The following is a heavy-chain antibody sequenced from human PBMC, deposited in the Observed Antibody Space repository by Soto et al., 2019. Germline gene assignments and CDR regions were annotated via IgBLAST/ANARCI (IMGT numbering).Heavy chain of an antibody. V-gene: IGHV3-23*01. CDR2: IGESGTPT. J-gene: IGHJ6*02. CDR1: GVTFSSYA. CDR3: ARYIPGVRYYGMDV. Sequence: PGGSLGLSCAASGVTFSSYAMKGVRQAPGEGLEWVSLIGESGTPTYYADSVKGRFTISRDNSGNTLFLEMYSLRAEDTAVYYCARYIPGVRYYGMDVWGQGTTVTVSS. D-gene: IGHD2-2*01.